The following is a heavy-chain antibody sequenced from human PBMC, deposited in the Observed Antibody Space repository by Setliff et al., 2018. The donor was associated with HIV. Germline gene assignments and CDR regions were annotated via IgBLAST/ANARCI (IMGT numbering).Heavy chain of an antibody. Sequence: SETLSLTCTVSGGSFSSYHWSWIRHRAGKGLEWIGHIYASGSTKYNPSLESRVTMSVDTSRTQFSLKLRSVTAADTAVYYCARVGASGVPSTMDYYYMDVWGKGTTVTVSS. CDR2: IYASGST. CDR1: GGSFSSYH. V-gene: IGHV4-4*07. J-gene: IGHJ6*03. CDR3: ARVGASGVPSTMDYYYMDV. D-gene: IGHD3-10*01.